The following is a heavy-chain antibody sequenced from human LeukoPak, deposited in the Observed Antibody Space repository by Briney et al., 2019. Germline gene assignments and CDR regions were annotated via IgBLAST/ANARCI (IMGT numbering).Heavy chain of an antibody. V-gene: IGHV4-59*08. J-gene: IGHJ6*02. CDR3: ARADESLVYGMDV. CDR2: FSYSGST. CDR1: GGFITSDY. Sequence: SETLSLTCTLSGGFITSDYWSWIRQSPGKGLEWIGYFSYSGSTHYSPSLTSRVAISVDTSRNQLSLKLRSVTAADTAIYYCARADESLVYGMDVWGPGTTVIVSS.